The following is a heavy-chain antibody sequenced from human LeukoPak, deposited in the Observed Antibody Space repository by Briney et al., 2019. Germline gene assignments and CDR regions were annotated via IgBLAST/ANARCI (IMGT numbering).Heavy chain of an antibody. Sequence: PGGSLRLSCAASEFTFSNYGMTWVRQAPGKGLEWVSSISTSGGSTYYADSVKGRFTISRDNSKNTLYLQMNSLRAEDTAVYYCAKVAGYSYVGVYYFDYWGQGTLVTVSS. CDR1: EFTFSNYG. CDR3: AKVAGYSYVGVYYFDY. J-gene: IGHJ4*02. CDR2: ISTSGGST. D-gene: IGHD5-18*01. V-gene: IGHV3-23*01.